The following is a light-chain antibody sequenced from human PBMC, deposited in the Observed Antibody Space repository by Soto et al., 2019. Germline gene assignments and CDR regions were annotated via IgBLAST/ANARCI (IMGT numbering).Light chain of an antibody. Sequence: QSALTQPASMSGSPGQSITISCTATSSDVGAYNYVSWYQQHPGKAPNLMIYQVTNRPSGVSNRFSGSKSGNTASLTISGLQAEDEADYYCSSFTTSFTYVFGTGTKLTVL. CDR1: SSDVGAYNY. CDR3: SSFTTSFTYV. J-gene: IGLJ1*01. V-gene: IGLV2-14*01. CDR2: QVT.